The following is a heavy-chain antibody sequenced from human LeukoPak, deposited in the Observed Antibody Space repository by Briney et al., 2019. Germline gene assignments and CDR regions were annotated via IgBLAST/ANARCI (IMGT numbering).Heavy chain of an antibody. J-gene: IGHJ4*02. V-gene: IGHV3-33*06. Sequence: GRSLRLSCAASGFTFSSYGMHWVRQAPGKGLEWVAVIWYDGSNKYYADSVKGRFTISRDNSKNTLYLQMNSLRAEDTAVYYCAKDLVGATDYWGQGTLVTVSS. CDR3: AKDLVGATDY. CDR1: GFTFSSYG. D-gene: IGHD1-26*01. CDR2: IWYDGSNK.